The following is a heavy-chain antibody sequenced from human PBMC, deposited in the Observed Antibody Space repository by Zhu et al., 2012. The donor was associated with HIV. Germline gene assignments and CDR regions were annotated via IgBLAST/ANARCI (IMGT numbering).Heavy chain of an antibody. CDR1: GGSISGSTYY. V-gene: IGHV4-39*07. J-gene: IGHJ5*02. Sequence: QVQLQESGPGLVKPSETLSLTCTVSGGSISGSTYYWGWIRQPPGKGLEWIGGIYYSGTTYYNPSLKSRVTISVDTSKNQFSLKLNSVTAADTAVYYCVREYTILITGRRVNWFDPWGQGTPSPS. CDR2: IYYSGTT. D-gene: IGHD3-3*01. CDR3: VREYTILITGRRVNWFDP.